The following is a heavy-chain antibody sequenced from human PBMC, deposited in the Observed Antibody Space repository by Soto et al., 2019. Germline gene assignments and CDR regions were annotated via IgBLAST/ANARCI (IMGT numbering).Heavy chain of an antibody. CDR2: ILYDGSNK. J-gene: IGHJ6*02. Sequence: QVQLVESGGGVVQAGRSLRLSCAASGFTFSNYGMHWVRQTPGKGLEWVALILYDGSNKYYADSVKGRFTISRDNSKNTLYLQVSSLRAEDTAVYYCAKSRDAYNFYFYDGMDVWGQGTKVTVSS. CDR1: GFTFSNYG. CDR3: AKSRDAYNFYFYDGMDV. D-gene: IGHD2-2*01. V-gene: IGHV3-30*18.